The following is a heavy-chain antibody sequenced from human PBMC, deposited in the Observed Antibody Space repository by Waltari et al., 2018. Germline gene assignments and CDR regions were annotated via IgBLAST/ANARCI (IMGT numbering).Heavy chain of an antibody. CDR2: ISYSGTT. CDR3: ARYYGNGEGWLDP. Sequence: QLQLQESGPGLVKPSETLSLTCTVSGCSIRSGSYYWGGIPQPPGKGRESIGYISYSGTTYYNLSLKSRVTMSVDTSRDQYSLSLRSVAAADTAVYYCARYYGNGEGWLDPWGQGTLVTVSS. V-gene: IGHV4-39*07. CDR1: GCSIRSGSYY. J-gene: IGHJ5*02. D-gene: IGHD3-3*01.